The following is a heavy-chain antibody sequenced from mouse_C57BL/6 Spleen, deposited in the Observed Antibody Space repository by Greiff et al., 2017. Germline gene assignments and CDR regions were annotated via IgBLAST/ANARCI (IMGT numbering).Heavy chain of an antibody. Sequence: QVQLQQSGAELARPGASVKLSCKASGYTFTSYGISWVKQRTGQGLEWIGEIYPRSGNTYYNEKFKGKATLTVDKSSSTAYMALRSLTSEDSAVYVCASGLSDEGFAYWGKGTLVTVSA. V-gene: IGHV1-81*01. CDR2: IYPRSGNT. CDR3: ASGLSDEGFAY. J-gene: IGHJ3*01. CDR1: GYTFTSYG.